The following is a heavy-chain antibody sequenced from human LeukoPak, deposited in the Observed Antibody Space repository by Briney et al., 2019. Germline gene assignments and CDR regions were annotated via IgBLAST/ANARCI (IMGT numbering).Heavy chain of an antibody. CDR1: GGTFSSYA. CDR3: ARDNSSSTSCYRPYYYYYGMDV. CDR2: IIPIFGTA. V-gene: IGHV1-69*13. D-gene: IGHD2-2*01. J-gene: IGHJ6*04. Sequence: SVKVSCKASGGTFSSYAISWVRQAPGQGLEWMGGIIPIFGTANYAQKFQGRVTITADESTSTAYMELSSLRSEDTAVYYCARDNSSSTSCYRPYYYYYGMDVWGKGTTVTVSS.